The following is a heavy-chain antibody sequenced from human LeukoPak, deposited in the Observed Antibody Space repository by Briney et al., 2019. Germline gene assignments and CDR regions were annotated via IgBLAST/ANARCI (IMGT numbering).Heavy chain of an antibody. CDR3: AKAPDAMIVVVIS. V-gene: IGHV3-23*01. CDR2: ISGGGGST. Sequence: GSLRLSCAASGFTFSSYAMSWVRQAPGKGLEWVSAISGGGGSTFYADSVKGRFTISRDNSKNTLYLQMNSLRAEDTAVYYCAKAPDAMIVVVISWGQGTLVTVSS. CDR1: GFTFSSYA. J-gene: IGHJ5*02. D-gene: IGHD3-22*01.